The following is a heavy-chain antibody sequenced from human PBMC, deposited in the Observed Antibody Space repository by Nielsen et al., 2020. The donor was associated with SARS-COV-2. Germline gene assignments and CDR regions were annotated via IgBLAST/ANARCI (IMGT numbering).Heavy chain of an antibody. CDR2: ISYDGSNK. Sequence: GGSLRLSCAASGFTFSSYWMSWVRQAPGKGLEWVAVISYDGSNKYYADSVKGRFTISRDNSKNTLYLQMNSLRAEDTAVYYCAKDVNPWEYYYGMDVWGQGTTVTVSS. CDR3: AKDVNPWEYYYGMDV. CDR1: GFTFSSYW. V-gene: IGHV3-30*18. J-gene: IGHJ6*02. D-gene: IGHD1-26*01.